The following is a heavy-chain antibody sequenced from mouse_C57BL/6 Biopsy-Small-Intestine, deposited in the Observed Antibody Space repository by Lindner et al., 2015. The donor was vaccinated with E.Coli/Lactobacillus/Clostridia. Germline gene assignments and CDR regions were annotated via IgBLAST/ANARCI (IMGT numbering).Heavy chain of an antibody. CDR2: IYPGSGYT. CDR1: GYTFTNYW. Sequence: VQLQESGAELVRPGTSVKMSCKASGYTFTNYWIGWAKQRPGHGLEWIGDIYPGSGYTNYNEKFKGKATLTADKSSSTAYMQFSSLTSEDSAIYYCARSSYDYFDYWGQGTTLTVSS. V-gene: IGHV1-63*01. CDR3: ARSSYDYFDY. J-gene: IGHJ2*01. D-gene: IGHD1-1*01.